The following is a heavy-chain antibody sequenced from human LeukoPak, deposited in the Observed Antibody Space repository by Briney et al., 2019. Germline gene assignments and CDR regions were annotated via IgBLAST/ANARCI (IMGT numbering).Heavy chain of an antibody. CDR3: ARDPTPRYCSGGSCYTHYGMDV. J-gene: IGHJ6*02. Sequence: KAGGSLRLSCAASGFTFSRDWMNWVRQAPGKGLEWVSSISSSSSYIYYADSVKGRLTISRDNAKNSLYLQMNSLRAEDTAVYYCARDPTPRYCSGGSCYTHYGMDVWGQGTTVTVSS. CDR1: GFTFSRDW. V-gene: IGHV3-21*01. D-gene: IGHD2-15*01. CDR2: ISSSSSYI.